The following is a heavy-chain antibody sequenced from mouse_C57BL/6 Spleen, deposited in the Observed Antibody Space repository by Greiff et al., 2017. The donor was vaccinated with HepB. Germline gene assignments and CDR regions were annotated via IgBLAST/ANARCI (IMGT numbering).Heavy chain of an antibody. CDR3: AREYYGSSGAMDY. Sequence: VQLQQSGAELVRPGTSVKVSCKASGYAFTNYLIEWVKQRPGQGLEWIGVINPGSGGTNYNEKFKGKATLTADKSSSTAYMQLSSLTSEDSAVYFCAREYYGSSGAMDYWGQGTSVTVSS. CDR1: GYAFTNYL. CDR2: INPGSGGT. V-gene: IGHV1-54*01. D-gene: IGHD1-1*01. J-gene: IGHJ4*01.